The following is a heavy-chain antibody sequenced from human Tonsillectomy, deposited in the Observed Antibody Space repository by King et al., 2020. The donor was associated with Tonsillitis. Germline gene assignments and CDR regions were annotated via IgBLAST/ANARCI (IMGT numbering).Heavy chain of an antibody. CDR3: ARAPGGYYYGSGSYSWAFDI. CDR1: GGSISSGSYY. D-gene: IGHD3-10*01. CDR2: IYTSGST. Sequence: VQLQESGPGLVKPSQTLSLTCTVSGGSISSGSYYWSWIRQPAGKGLEWIGRIYTSGSTNYNPSLKSRVTISVDTSKNQFSLKLSSVTAADTAVYYCARAPGGYYYGSGSYSWAFDIWGQGTMVTVSS. V-gene: IGHV4-61*02. J-gene: IGHJ3*02.